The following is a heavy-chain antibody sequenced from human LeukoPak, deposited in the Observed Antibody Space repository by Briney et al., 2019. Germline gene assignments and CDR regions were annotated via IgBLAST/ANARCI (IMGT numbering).Heavy chain of an antibody. V-gene: IGHV4-59*01. J-gene: IGHJ5*02. CDR2: IYYSGST. CDR1: GGSFSGYY. CDR3: ARVPIGGWFDP. D-gene: IGHD3-16*02. Sequence: SETLSLTCAVYGGSFSGYYWSWIRQPPGKGLEWIGYIYYSGSTNYNPSLKSRVTISVDTSKNQFSLKLSSVTAADTAVYYCARVPIGGWFDPWGQGTLVTVSS.